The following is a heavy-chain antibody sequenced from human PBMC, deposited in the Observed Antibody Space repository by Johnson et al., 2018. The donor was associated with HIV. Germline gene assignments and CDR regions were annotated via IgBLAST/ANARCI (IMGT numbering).Heavy chain of an antibody. D-gene: IGHD5-24*01. V-gene: IGHV3-66*01. J-gene: IGHJ3*02. Sequence: EQLVESGGGLVQPGGSLRLSCAASGFTFSDYYMSWIRQAPGGGLEWVSVLFSGGTTYYADSVNGRFTISRDNARNTLYLQMNRLRAEDTAVYHCARACRDGYTCDVYDIWGQGTMVTVSS. CDR3: ARACRDGYTCDVYDI. CDR1: GFTFSDYY. CDR2: LFSGGTT.